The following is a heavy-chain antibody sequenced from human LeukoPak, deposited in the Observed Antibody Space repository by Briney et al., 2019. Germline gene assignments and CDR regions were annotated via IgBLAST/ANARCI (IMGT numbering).Heavy chain of an antibody. CDR1: GGSISSYY. V-gene: IGHV4-59*08. D-gene: IGHD2-15*01. CDR2: IHYTGST. CDR3: AGTSSSYCSGGSCYGKFQT. J-gene: IGHJ1*01. Sequence: YPSETLSLTCTVSGGSISSYYWSWIRQLPGKGLECIGYIHYTGSTNHNPSLKSRITISIDTSKNQLSLKLSSVTAADTAVYYCAGTSSSYCSGGSCYGKFQTWGQGTLVTVSS.